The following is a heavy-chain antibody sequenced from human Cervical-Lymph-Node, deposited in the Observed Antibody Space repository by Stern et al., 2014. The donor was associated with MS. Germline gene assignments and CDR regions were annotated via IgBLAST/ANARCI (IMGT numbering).Heavy chain of an antibody. Sequence: EDQLVESGAEVKKPGESLKISCKGSGYRFATYWIGWVRQMPGKGLEWMGIIFPIDSDTRYSPSFQGQVTISVDKSISTAYLQWSSLKASDTAMYYCARGKGGYNFAYGGYDGMDVWGQGTTVTVSS. CDR3: ARGKGGYNFAYGGYDGMDV. CDR1: GYRFATYW. CDR2: IFPIDSDT. J-gene: IGHJ6*02. V-gene: IGHV5-51*03. D-gene: IGHD5-18*01.